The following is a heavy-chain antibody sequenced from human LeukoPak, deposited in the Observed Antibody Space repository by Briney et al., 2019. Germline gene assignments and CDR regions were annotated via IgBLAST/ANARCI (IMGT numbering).Heavy chain of an antibody. J-gene: IGHJ4*02. V-gene: IGHV3-23*01. CDR3: ARAAAVCSSTSCYGHY. CDR2: ISGNGRDT. Sequence: AGGSLRLSCAASGFTFSSYAMSWVRQAPGKGLEWVSAISGNGRDTYYTDSVKGRFTISRDNSKNTLYLQMHSLRAEDTAIYYCARAAAVCSSTSCYGHYWGQGTLVTVSS. CDR1: GFTFSSYA. D-gene: IGHD2-2*01.